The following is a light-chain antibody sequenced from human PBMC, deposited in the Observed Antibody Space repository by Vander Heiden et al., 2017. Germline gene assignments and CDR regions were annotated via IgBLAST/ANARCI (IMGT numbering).Light chain of an antibody. CDR2: GAS. J-gene: IGKJ4*01. Sequence: EIVLTQSPGTLSLSPGERATLSCRPSQSVSSTYLAWYQQKPGQAPRLLIHGASSSATGIPDRFSGSWSGTDFTLTISRLEPEDFAVYYCQQYGSSPLTFGGGTKVEIK. CDR1: QSVSSTY. V-gene: IGKV3-20*01. CDR3: QQYGSSPLT.